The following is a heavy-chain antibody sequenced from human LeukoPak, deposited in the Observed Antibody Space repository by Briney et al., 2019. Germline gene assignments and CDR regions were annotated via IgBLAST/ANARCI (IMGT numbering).Heavy chain of an antibody. J-gene: IGHJ4*02. CDR3: AKGRSGYDLGEAWDY. D-gene: IGHD5-12*01. CDR1: GFTFDDYA. CDR2: ISWNSGSI. V-gene: IGHV3-9*01. Sequence: GGSLRLSCAASGFTFDDYAMHWVRHAPGKGLEWVSGISWNSGSIGYADSVKGRFTISRNNAKNSLYLQMNSLRAEDTALYYCAKGRSGYDLGEAWDYWGQGTLVTVSS.